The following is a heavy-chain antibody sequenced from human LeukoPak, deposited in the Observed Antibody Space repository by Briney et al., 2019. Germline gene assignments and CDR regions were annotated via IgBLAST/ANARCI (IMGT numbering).Heavy chain of an antibody. CDR1: GGSISSGGYY. D-gene: IGHD5-18*01. CDR2: IYYSGST. CDR3: ARNSGYSSNWFDP. J-gene: IGHJ5*02. V-gene: IGHV4-61*08. Sequence: SETLSLTCTVSGGSISSGGYYWSWIRQPPGKGLEWIGYIYYSGSTNYNPSLKSRVTISVDTSKNQFSLKLSSVTAADTAVYYCARNSGYSSNWFDPWGQGTLVTVSS.